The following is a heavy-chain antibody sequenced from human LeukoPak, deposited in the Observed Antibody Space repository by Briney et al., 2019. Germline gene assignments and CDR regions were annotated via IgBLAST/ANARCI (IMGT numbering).Heavy chain of an antibody. V-gene: IGHV3-7*03. CDR3: ARVGWELLNLHFDP. J-gene: IGHJ5*02. D-gene: IGHD1-26*01. CDR2: IKKDGSQK. CDR1: GFTFSNKW. Sequence: GGSLRLSCVASGFTFSNKWMSWVRQAPGKGPEWVATIKKDGSQKYYVDSVKGRFTISRDNAQISLYLQMNSLRVEDTAIYSCARVGWELLNLHFDPWGQGTLVTVSS.